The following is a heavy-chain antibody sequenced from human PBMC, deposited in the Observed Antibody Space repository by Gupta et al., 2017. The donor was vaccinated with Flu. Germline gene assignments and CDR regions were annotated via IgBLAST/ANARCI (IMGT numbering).Heavy chain of an antibody. CDR3: ASSSVVTRWDSQHNRRPDY. V-gene: IGHV4-31*03. CDR2: SYYSGST. D-gene: IGHD2-21*02. Sequence: QVQLQESGPGLVKPSLTLSLTCTVSGCSIRRGGYHWSWIRQHPGKGLEWIGYSYYSGSTYYNPSLKSRVTISVDTSKNQFSLKLSSVTAADTAVDYCASSSVVTRWDSQHNRRPDYWGQGTLVTVSS. CDR1: GCSIRRGGYH. J-gene: IGHJ4*02.